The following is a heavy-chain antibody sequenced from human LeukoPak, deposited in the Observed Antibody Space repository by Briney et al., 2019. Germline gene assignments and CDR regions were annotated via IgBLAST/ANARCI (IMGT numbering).Heavy chain of an antibody. CDR3: ARVTDPRYNWFDP. D-gene: IGHD2-21*02. J-gene: IGHJ5*02. V-gene: IGHV4-4*07. CDR1: GGSIRSYY. CDR2: IHTSGST. Sequence: SETLSLTCTVSGGSIRSYYWTWIRQPAGKGPEWIGRIHTSGSTNYNPSLKSRVNMSVDTSKNQFSLKLSSVTAADTAVYYCARVTDPRYNWFDPWGQGTLVTVSS.